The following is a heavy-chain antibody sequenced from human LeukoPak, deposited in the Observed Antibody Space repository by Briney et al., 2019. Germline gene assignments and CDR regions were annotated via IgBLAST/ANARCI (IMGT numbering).Heavy chain of an antibody. CDR1: VYTFTSYG. CDR3: ARDTAEKIAAAGTDWFDP. V-gene: IGHV1-18*01. Sequence: ASVTVSCKASVYTFTSYGFNWVRQAPGQGLDGMGWSSAYNGNTNYAQKLQGRVTMTTDTSTSTAYMELRSLRSDDTAVYYCARDTAEKIAAAGTDWFDPWGQGTLVTVSS. D-gene: IGHD6-13*01. CDR2: SSAYNGNT. J-gene: IGHJ5*02.